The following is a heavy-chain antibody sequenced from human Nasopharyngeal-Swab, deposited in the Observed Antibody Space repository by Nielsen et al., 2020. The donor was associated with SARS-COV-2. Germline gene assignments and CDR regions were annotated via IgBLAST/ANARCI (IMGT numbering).Heavy chain of an antibody. J-gene: IGHJ4*02. CDR2: TYHRSKWYN. V-gene: IGHV6-1*01. D-gene: IGHD6-19*01. CDR3: ARDNRGSGSFDY. CDR1: GDSVSSNRVD. Sequence: SQTLSLTCAISGDSVSSNRVDWNWIRQSPSRGLEWLGRTYHRSKWYNDYAVSMKSRITINVDTSKNQFSLQLDSVTPEDTAVYYCARDNRGSGSFDYWGQGILVTVSS.